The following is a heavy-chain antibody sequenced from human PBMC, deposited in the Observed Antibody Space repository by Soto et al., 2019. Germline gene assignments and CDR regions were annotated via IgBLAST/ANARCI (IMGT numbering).Heavy chain of an antibody. CDR3: TTGGIDWNYDWSFPPYYYYYMDV. V-gene: IGHV3-15*07. CDR2: IRNKTDGGTT. J-gene: IGHJ6*03. Sequence: PGGSLRLSCAASGFSISGSAIHWVRQASGKGLEWVARIRNKTDGGTTDYAAPVKGRFTISRDDSKNTLYLQMNSLKTEDTAVYYCTTGGIDWNYDWSFPPYYYYYMDVWGKGTTVTVSS. D-gene: IGHD1-7*01. CDR1: GFSISGSA.